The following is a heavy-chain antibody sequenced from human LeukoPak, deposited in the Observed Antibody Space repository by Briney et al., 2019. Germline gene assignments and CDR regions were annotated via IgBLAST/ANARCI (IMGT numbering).Heavy chain of an antibody. CDR3: ARDLTSLTPRPFNHFDY. Sequence: SETLSLTCAVYGGSFSGYYWSWIRQPPGKGLEWIGEINHSGSTNYNPSLKSRVTISVDTSKNQFSLKLSSVTAADTAVYYCARDLTSLTPRPFNHFDYRGQGTLVTVSS. CDR1: GGSFSGYY. D-gene: IGHD3-9*01. J-gene: IGHJ4*02. V-gene: IGHV4-34*01. CDR2: INHSGST.